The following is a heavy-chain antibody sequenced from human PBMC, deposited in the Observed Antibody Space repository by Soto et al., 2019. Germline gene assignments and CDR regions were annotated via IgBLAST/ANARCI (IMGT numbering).Heavy chain of an antibody. CDR1: GDSINSDKYY. D-gene: IGHD3-9*01. Sequence: QLQLQESGPGLVKPSETLSLTCSVSGDSINSDKYYWGWIRQPPGKGLEWIGSIYFRGNTYYNPSLQTRVTISLDKSTSQFSMKLNSVTAADSAVYFCARLEGLATISYYFDFWGLGALVTVSS. V-gene: IGHV4-39*01. J-gene: IGHJ4*02. CDR2: IYFRGNT. CDR3: ARLEGLATISYYFDF.